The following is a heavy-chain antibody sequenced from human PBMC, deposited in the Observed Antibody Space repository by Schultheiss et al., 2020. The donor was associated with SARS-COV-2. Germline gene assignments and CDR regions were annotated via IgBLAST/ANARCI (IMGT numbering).Heavy chain of an antibody. CDR2: ISGGGDST. V-gene: IGHV3-23*01. CDR1: GFTFSSNA. J-gene: IGHJ4*02. D-gene: IGHD4-17*01. Sequence: GGSLRLSCAASGFTFSSNAINWVRQAPGKGLEWVSGISGGGDSTYYADSVKGRFTISRDNAKNSLYLQMNSLRAEDTAVYYCARPSATVTWELDYWGQGTLVTVSS. CDR3: ARPSATVTWELDY.